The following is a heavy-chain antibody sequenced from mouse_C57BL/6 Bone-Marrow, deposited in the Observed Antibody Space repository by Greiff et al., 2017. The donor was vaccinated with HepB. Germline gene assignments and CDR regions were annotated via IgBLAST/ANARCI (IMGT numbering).Heavy chain of an antibody. CDR2: IDPSDSYT. Sequence: VQLQQPGAELVMPGASVKLSCKASGYTFTSYWMHWVKQRPGQGLEWIGKIDPSDSYTNYNQKFKGKSTLTVDKSSSTAYMQLSSLTSEDSAVYYCARRRNLSMDYWGQGTSVTVSS. V-gene: IGHV1-69*01. J-gene: IGHJ4*01. CDR3: ARRRNLSMDY. CDR1: GYTFTSYW.